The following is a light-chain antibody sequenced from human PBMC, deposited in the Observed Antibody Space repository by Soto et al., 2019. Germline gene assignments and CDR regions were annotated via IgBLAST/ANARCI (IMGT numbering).Light chain of an antibody. J-gene: IGKJ5*01. V-gene: IGKV1-5*01. CDR3: QQAISFPIT. CDR2: DVS. CDR1: QTISSW. Sequence: DIQMTQSPSTLSASVGDRVTITCRASQTISSWLAWYQQKPGKAPKLLIYDVSSLESGVPSRFSGSGSGTDFTLTISSLQPEDFGTYYCQQAISFPITFGQGTRLEI.